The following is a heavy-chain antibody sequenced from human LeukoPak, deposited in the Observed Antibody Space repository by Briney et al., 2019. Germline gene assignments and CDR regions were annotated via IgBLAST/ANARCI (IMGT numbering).Heavy chain of an antibody. V-gene: IGHV3-48*04. D-gene: IGHD6-19*01. CDR3: AREGWD. J-gene: IGHJ4*02. CDR1: GFTFSSYS. Sequence: HPGGSLRLSCAASGFTFSSYSMYWVRQAPGKGLEWVSYISSSSSTIYYADSVKGRFTISRDNAKNSLYLQMNSLRAEDTAVYYCAREGWDWGQGTLVTVSS. CDR2: ISSSSSTI.